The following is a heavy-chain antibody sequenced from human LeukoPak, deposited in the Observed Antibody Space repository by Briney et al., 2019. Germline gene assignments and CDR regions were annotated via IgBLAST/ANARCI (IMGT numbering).Heavy chain of an antibody. D-gene: IGHD3-10*01. J-gene: IGHJ3*02. CDR3: VKEHVDRAFTRSFEI. CDR2: ISDTRT. V-gene: IGHV3-23*01. Sequence: PGGSLRLSCAASGFTFSTNRMSWVRQAPGKGLEWVSAISDTRTYYADAVKVRFTISRDNSKNTVFLQMNSLRAEDTAVYFCVKEHVDRAFTRSFEIWGQGTVVTVSS. CDR1: GFTFSTNR.